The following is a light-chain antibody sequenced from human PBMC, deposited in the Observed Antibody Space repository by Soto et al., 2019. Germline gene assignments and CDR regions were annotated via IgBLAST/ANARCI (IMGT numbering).Light chain of an antibody. CDR2: AAS. CDR3: QQYNNWPPIT. V-gene: IGKV3-15*01. J-gene: IGKJ5*01. CDR1: QSVSNN. Sequence: IVMTQSPATLSVSPGERATLSCRASQSVSNNLAWHQHKPGQAPRLLIFAASTRATDIPARFSGSGSGTEFTLTISSLQSEDFAVYYCQQYNNWPPITFGQGTRMEIK.